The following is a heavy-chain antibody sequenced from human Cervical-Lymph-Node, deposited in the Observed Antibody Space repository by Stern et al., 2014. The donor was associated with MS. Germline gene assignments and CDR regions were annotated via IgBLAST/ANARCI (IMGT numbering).Heavy chain of an antibody. CDR3: ATLYDSSGNYGMEV. D-gene: IGHD5/OR15-5a*01. Sequence: QLVPSGAQVKKPGASVKVSCKGSGYTFIRYYIQWVRQAPGQGLEWMGVVNANGGSARYAQKFQGRVTMASDTSTSTVSMELSSLRSEDTAVYYCATLYDSSGNYGMEVWGQGTTVIVSS. CDR2: VNANGGSA. J-gene: IGHJ6*02. V-gene: IGHV1-46*01. CDR1: GYTFIRYY.